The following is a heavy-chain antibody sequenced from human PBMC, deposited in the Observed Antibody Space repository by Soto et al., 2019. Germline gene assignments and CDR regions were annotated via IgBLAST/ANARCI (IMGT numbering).Heavy chain of an antibody. Sequence: QVQVVESGGGVVQAGRSLRLSCEVSGFTFSRYGMHWVRQAPGKGLEWVASIWYDGSNKNYGDSVKGRFTVSRDDLKNTVNLEMKSLRVEDTAVYYCARDIEFLDMVSTIVPHYSFSAMDVWGQGTTVTVSS. J-gene: IGHJ6*02. V-gene: IGHV3-33*01. CDR3: ARDIEFLDMVSTIVPHYSFSAMDV. CDR2: IWYDGSNK. D-gene: IGHD2-8*01. CDR1: GFTFSRYG.